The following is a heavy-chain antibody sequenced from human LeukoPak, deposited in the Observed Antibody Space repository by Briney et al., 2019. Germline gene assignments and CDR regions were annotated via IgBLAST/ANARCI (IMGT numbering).Heavy chain of an antibody. D-gene: IGHD1-26*01. V-gene: IGHV4-4*02. Sequence: SGTLSLTCGVSGGSIITTNWWSWVRQPPGKGLEWIGEVHLNGATNYNPSLEGRVSMSIDKSKNQLSLKLSSVTAADTATYYCTRESGAFSPFGFWGQGTLVTVSS. CDR1: GGSIITTNW. CDR2: VHLNGAT. CDR3: TRESGAFSPFGF. J-gene: IGHJ4*02.